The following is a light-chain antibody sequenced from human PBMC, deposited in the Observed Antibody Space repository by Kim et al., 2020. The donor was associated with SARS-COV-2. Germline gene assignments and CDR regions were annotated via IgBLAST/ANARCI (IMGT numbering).Light chain of an antibody. Sequence: SYELTQPPSVSVSPGQTASITCSGYKLGDKYVPWYQQKPGQSPVVVIYQDNQRPSGIPERFSGSNSGNTATLTIRGTQAMDEADYYCQAWDSSTHNYVFGAGTKVTVL. CDR2: QDN. CDR1: KLGDKY. CDR3: QAWDSSTHNYV. J-gene: IGLJ1*01. V-gene: IGLV3-1*01.